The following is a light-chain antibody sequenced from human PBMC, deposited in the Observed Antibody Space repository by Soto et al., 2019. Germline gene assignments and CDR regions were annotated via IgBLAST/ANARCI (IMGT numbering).Light chain of an antibody. Sequence: QSALTQPASVSGSPGQSITISCTGTSSDVGAYKYVSWYQQHPGKAPKLMIFEVSNRPSGVSNRFSGSKSGSAASLTISGLQAEDEADYHCCSYTTSGTLVFGGGTKLTVL. CDR1: SSDVGAYKY. CDR3: CSYTTSGTLV. J-gene: IGLJ2*01. V-gene: IGLV2-14*01. CDR2: EVS.